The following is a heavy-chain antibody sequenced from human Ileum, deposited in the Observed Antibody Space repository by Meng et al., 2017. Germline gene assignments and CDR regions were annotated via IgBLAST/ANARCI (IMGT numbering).Heavy chain of an antibody. D-gene: IGHD6-13*01. V-gene: IGHV1-69*05. CDR1: GGTFSNYA. Sequence: SVKVSCKASGGTFSNYAISWVRQAPGQGLECMGGFIPLFGSTYFAQKFQGRLTISTDESTSTAYMELSSLRSEDTAVYYCASRFEDSSSWAFDYWGQGTLVTVSS. CDR2: FIPLFGST. J-gene: IGHJ4*02. CDR3: ASRFEDSSSWAFDY.